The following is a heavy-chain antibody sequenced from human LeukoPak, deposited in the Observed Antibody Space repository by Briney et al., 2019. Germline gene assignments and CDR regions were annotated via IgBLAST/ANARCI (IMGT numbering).Heavy chain of an antibody. CDR1: GFTFSTYA. J-gene: IGHJ5*02. Sequence: GGSLRLSCAASGFTFSTYAMSWVRQAPGKGLAWVASVKSDGAGTHYADSVKGRFTISRDNSKNILYLQMNSLRAEDTAIYYCARCTTASSGWCNWLDPWGQGTLVTVSS. CDR2: VKSDGAGT. D-gene: IGHD3-22*01. V-gene: IGHV3-23*01. CDR3: ARCTTASSGWCNWLDP.